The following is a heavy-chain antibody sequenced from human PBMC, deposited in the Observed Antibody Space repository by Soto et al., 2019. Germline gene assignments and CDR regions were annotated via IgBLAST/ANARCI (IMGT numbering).Heavy chain of an antibody. Sequence: QVQLQESGPGLVKPSQTLSLTCTVSGVSINSGGYYWSWIRQHPGKGLGWIGYIYYSGSTYYNPSLKSRVTISVDTSKNQFSLKLSSVTAADTAVYYCATVLTYGQYFQHWGQGTLVTVSS. V-gene: IGHV4-31*03. CDR2: IYYSGST. J-gene: IGHJ1*01. CDR3: ATVLTYGQYFQH. CDR1: GVSINSGGYY. D-gene: IGHD4-17*01.